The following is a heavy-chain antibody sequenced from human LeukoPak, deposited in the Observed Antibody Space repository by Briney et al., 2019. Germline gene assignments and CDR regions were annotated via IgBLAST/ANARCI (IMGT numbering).Heavy chain of an antibody. CDR3: ARVHDSLAYYYSGMDV. CDR2: IYYSGST. D-gene: IGHD3-22*01. CDR1: GGSISSYD. Sequence: PSETLSLTCTVSGGSISSYDWSWMRQPPGKGLEWIGCIYYSGSTNYNPSLKSRVTISVDTSKNQFSLKLSSVTAADTAVYYCARVHDSLAYYYSGMDVWGQGTTVTVSS. V-gene: IGHV4-59*01. J-gene: IGHJ6*02.